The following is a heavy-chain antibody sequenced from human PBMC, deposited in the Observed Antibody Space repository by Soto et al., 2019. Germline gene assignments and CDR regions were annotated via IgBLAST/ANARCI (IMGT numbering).Heavy chain of an antibody. Sequence: ERQVLESGGGLVQPGGSLRLSCAASGFPFSNQAMSWVRQAPGKGLEWVSSVGGSGGTTSYANSVKGRFTISRDNSKNTLYLQMNSLRADDTAVYYCAKGSSSSWGYFDYWGQGTLVTVSS. CDR2: VGGSGGTT. J-gene: IGHJ4*02. CDR3: AKGSSSSWGYFDY. V-gene: IGHV3-23*01. D-gene: IGHD6-13*01. CDR1: GFPFSNQA.